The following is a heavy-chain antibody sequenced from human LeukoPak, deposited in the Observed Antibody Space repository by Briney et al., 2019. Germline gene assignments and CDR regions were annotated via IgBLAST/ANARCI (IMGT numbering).Heavy chain of an antibody. CDR1: GFTFSSYA. V-gene: IGHV3-23*01. J-gene: IGHJ4*02. Sequence: GGSLRLSCAASGFTFSSYAMSWVRQAPGKGLEWVSAISGSGGSTYYADSVKGRFTISRDNSKNTLYLQMNSLRAEDTAVYYCAKRGSIVGTSPPSLGGQGTLVTVSS. CDR3: AKRGSIVGTSPPSL. CDR2: ISGSGGST. D-gene: IGHD1-26*01.